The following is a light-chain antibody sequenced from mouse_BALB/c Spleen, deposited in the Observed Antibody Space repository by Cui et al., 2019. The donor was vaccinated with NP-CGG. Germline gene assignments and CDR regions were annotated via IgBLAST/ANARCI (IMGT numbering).Light chain of an antibody. Sequence: QAVVTQGSALTTSPGKTLTLTCRSSTGAVTTSNYANWVQEKPDHLFTGLIGGTNNRTPGVPARFSGSLIGDKAALTITGAQTEDEAIYFCALWYSNHWVFGGGTKLTVL. CDR3: ALWYSNHWV. CDR2: GTN. J-gene: IGLJ1*01. CDR1: TGAVTTSNY. V-gene: IGLV1*01.